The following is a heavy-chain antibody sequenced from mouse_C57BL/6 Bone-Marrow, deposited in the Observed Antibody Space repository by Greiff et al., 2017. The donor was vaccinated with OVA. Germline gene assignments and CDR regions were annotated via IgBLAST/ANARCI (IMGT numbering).Heavy chain of an antibody. CDR2: IGPNSGGT. CDR3: ARLRYDGYSDY. V-gene: IGHV1-72*01. Sequence: VQLQQPGAELVKPGASVKLSCKASGYTFTSYWMHWVKQRPGRGLEWIGRIGPNSGGTKYNEKFKSKATLTVDKPSSTAYMQLSSLTSEDSAVYYCARLRYDGYSDYWGQGTTLTVSS. CDR1: GYTFTSYW. J-gene: IGHJ2*01. D-gene: IGHD2-3*01.